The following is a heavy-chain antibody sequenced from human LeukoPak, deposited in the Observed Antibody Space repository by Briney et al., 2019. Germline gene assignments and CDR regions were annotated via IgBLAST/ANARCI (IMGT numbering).Heavy chain of an antibody. CDR2: IYYSGST. Sequence: SETLSLTCTVSGGSVSSGGYYWSWIRQPPGKGLEWIGYIYYSGSTNYNPSLKSRVTISVDTSKNQFSLKLSSVTAADTAVYYCARDQYARFDPWGQGTLVTVSS. J-gene: IGHJ5*02. CDR3: ARDQYARFDP. CDR1: GGSVSSGGYY. V-gene: IGHV4-61*08.